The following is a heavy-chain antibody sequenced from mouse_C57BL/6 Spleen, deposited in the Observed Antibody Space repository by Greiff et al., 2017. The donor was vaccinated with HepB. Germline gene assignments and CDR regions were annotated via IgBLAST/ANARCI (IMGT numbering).Heavy chain of an antibody. D-gene: IGHD1-1*01. CDR1: GFTFSSYG. CDR3: ARHYSQGGFAY. Sequence: EVKLVESGGDLVKPGGSLKLSCVVSGFTFSSYGMSWVRQTPDKRLEWVATISSGGSYIYYPDSVKGRFTISRDNAKNTLYLQMSSLKSEDTAMYYCARHYSQGGFAYWGQGTLVTVSA. J-gene: IGHJ3*01. V-gene: IGHV5-6*01. CDR2: ISSGGSYI.